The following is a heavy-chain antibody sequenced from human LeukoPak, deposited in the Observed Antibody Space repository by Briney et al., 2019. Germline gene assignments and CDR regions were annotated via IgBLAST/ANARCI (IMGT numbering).Heavy chain of an antibody. D-gene: IGHD5-18*01. CDR3: ARDSSGYSYGTPYFDY. J-gene: IGHJ4*02. CDR2: INPSGGST. Sequence: GASVKVSCKASGYTFTSYYMHWVRQAPGQGLEWMGIINPSGGSTSYAQKFQGRVTMTRDTSTSTVYMELSSLRSEDTAGYYCARDSSGYSYGTPYFDYWGQGTLVTVSS. V-gene: IGHV1-46*01. CDR1: GYTFTSYY.